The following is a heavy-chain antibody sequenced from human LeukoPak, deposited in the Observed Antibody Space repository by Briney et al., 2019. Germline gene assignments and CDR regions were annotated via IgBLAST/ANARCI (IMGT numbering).Heavy chain of an antibody. Sequence: GGSLRLSCAASGFTFSSYSINWVRQAPGKGLEWVSSISGSSDYIYYAASVKGRFTTSRDNAKNSLYLQMNSLRAEDTAVYYCARDDYGGNDYFDYWGWGTLVTVSS. CDR2: ISGSSDYI. CDR1: GFTFSSYS. CDR3: ARDDYGGNDYFDY. J-gene: IGHJ4*02. V-gene: IGHV3-21*01. D-gene: IGHD4-23*01.